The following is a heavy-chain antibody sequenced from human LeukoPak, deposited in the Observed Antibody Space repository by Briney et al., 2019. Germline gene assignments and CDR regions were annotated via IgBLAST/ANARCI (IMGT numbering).Heavy chain of an antibody. Sequence: GGSLRLSRAASGFTFSSYEMNWVRQAPGKGLEWVSYISSSGSTIYYADSVKGRFTISRGNAKNSLYLQMNSLRAEDTAVYYCARDRGSRYYFDYWGQGTLVTVSS. CDR3: ARDRGSRYYFDY. D-gene: IGHD1-26*01. V-gene: IGHV3-48*03. J-gene: IGHJ4*02. CDR1: GFTFSSYE. CDR2: ISSSGSTI.